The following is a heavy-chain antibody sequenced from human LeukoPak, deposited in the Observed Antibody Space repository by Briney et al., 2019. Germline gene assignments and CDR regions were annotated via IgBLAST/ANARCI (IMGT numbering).Heavy chain of an antibody. CDR1: GYTFTGYY. Sequence: ASVKVSCKASGYTFTGYYMHWVRQAPGQGLEWVGWINPNSGGTNYAQKFQGRVTMTRDTSISIAYMELSRLRSDDTAVYYCARDGDYYDSSGYYANWGQGTLVTVSS. CDR2: INPNSGGT. CDR3: ARDGDYYDSSGYYAN. D-gene: IGHD3-22*01. V-gene: IGHV1-2*02. J-gene: IGHJ4*02.